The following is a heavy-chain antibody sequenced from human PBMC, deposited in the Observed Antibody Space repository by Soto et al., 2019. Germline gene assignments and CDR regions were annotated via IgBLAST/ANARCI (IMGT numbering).Heavy chain of an antibody. CDR1: GYTFTNFG. J-gene: IGHJ4*02. CDR2: VSADSGAT. D-gene: IGHD2-15*01. CDR3: AREMPGYCSGAACLPGY. Sequence: QVQLVQSGAEVKKPGASVKVSCKASGYTFTNFGFVSVRQAPGQGPEWMGWVSADSGATNYAQKFQGRVTMTRDISTSTVYMELRSLRSDDTAMYYCAREMPGYCSGAACLPGYWGQGTQVTVSS. V-gene: IGHV1-18*01.